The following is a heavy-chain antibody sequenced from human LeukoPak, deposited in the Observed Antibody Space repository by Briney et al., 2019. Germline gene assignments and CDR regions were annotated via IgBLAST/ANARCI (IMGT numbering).Heavy chain of an antibody. Sequence: GGSLRLSCAASGFTFSRYWMHWVRQAPGKGLVWVSRIYSDGSSTSYADSVKGRFTISRDNAKNTLYLQMNSLRVEDTAVYYCASVRYSSALNSDFHYWGQGTLVTVSS. CDR1: GFTFSRYW. D-gene: IGHD6-19*01. CDR2: IYSDGSST. CDR3: ASVRYSSALNSDFHY. J-gene: IGHJ4*02. V-gene: IGHV3-74*01.